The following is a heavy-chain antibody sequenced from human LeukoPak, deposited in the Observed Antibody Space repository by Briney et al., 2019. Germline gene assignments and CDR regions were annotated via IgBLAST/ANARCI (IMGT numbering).Heavy chain of an antibody. CDR3: AKDSSSCLDY. J-gene: IGHJ4*02. CDR2: ISGSGAST. D-gene: IGHD6-13*01. CDR1: GFTFSSYA. V-gene: IGHV3-23*01. Sequence: GGSVRLSCAASGFTFSSYAMSWVRQAPGKGLEWVSAISGSGASTYYADSVKGRLTISRDNSKNTLYLQMNSLRAEDTAVYYCAKDSSSCLDYWGQGTLVTVSS.